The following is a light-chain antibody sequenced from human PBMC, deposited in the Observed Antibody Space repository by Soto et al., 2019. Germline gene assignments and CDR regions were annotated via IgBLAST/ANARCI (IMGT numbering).Light chain of an antibody. CDR3: QKRSNWPPIT. J-gene: IGKJ5*01. CDR2: DAS. CDR1: QSVSSY. Sequence: EIVLTQSPATLSLSPGERATLSCRASQSVSSYLAWYQQKPGQAPRLLIYDASNRGTGIPARFSGSGSRRDFTLIIMSQETKDFAGYYCQKRSNWPPITFGRGTRLEI. V-gene: IGKV3-11*02.